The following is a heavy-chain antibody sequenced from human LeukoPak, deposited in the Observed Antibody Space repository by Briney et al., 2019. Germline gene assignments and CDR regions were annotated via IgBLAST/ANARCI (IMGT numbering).Heavy chain of an antibody. J-gene: IGHJ6*02. CDR1: GFSVSTTY. Sequence: PGGSLRLSCAASGFSVSTTYMSWVRQAPGKGLEWVSILYSGGNTYSADSVNGRFTISRDNSKNPLYLQMNSLRAEDTAVYYCARLGLDYYYYGMDVWGQGTTVTVSS. CDR2: LYSGGNT. V-gene: IGHV3-66*04. CDR3: ARLGLDYYYYGMDV. D-gene: IGHD6-6*01.